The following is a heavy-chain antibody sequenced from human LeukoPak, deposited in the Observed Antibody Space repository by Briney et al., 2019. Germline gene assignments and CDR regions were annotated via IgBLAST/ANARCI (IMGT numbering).Heavy chain of an antibody. CDR2: TYYRSKWYN. J-gene: IGHJ3*02. Sequence: SQTLSLTCAISGDSFSSNSAAWHWIRQSPSRGLEWLGRTYYRSKWYNDYAVSVKSRITINPDTSKNQFSLQLNSVTPEDTAVYYCARVGSSGWWDAFDIWGQGTMVTVSS. D-gene: IGHD6-19*01. V-gene: IGHV6-1*01. CDR3: ARVGSSGWWDAFDI. CDR1: GDSFSSNSAA.